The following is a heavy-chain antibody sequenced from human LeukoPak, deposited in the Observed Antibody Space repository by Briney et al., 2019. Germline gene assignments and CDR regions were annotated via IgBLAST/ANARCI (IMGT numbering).Heavy chain of an antibody. CDR2: INQDGSEK. CDR3: ARDYVWGSSESDY. J-gene: IGHJ4*02. Sequence: GGSLRLSCVASGFTFGNYWMTWFRQTPGKGLEWVGNINQDGSEKYYLDSVRGRFTISRDNAKNSLYLQMNSLRVEDTAIYYCARDYVWGSSESDYWGQGTLVTVSS. D-gene: IGHD7-27*01. CDR1: GFTFGNYW. V-gene: IGHV3-7*01.